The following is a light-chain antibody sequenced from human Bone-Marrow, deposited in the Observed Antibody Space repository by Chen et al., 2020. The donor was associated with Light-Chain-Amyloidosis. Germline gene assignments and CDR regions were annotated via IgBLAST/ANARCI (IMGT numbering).Light chain of an antibody. Sequence: SYVLTQPPSVSVAPGETARITCGGDNIGYKGVHWYQLKPGQAPVLVVYDDIDRPSGIPERFSGSNSGNTATLTISRVEVGDEADYYCQVWDSLSDQVVFGGGTKLTVL. V-gene: IGLV3-21*02. CDR2: DDI. J-gene: IGLJ2*01. CDR1: NIGYKG. CDR3: QVWDSLSDQVV.